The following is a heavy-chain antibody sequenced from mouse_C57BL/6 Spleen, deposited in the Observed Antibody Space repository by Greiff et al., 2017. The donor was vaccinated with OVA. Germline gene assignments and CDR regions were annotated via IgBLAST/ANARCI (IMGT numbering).Heavy chain of an antibody. CDR3: ARSDYYGSSYDYYAMDY. J-gene: IGHJ4*01. CDR2: IYPGSGST. D-gene: IGHD1-1*01. Sequence: QVQLQQPGAELVKPGASVKMSCKASGYTFTSYWITWVKQRPGPGLEWIGDIYPGSGSTNYNEKFKSKATLTVDTSSSTAYMQLSSLTSEDSAVYYCARSDYYGSSYDYYAMDYWGQGTSVTVSS. V-gene: IGHV1-55*01. CDR1: GYTFTSYW.